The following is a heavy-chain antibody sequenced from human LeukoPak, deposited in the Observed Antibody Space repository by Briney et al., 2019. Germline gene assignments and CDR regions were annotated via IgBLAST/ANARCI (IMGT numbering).Heavy chain of an antibody. V-gene: IGHV4-59*12. CDR2: IFYSGTT. D-gene: IGHD6-13*01. Sequence: SETLSLTCTVSGGSIRSYYWSWIRQPPGKGLEWVGYIFYSGTTDSNPSLKSRVTISVDTSKNQFSLQLSSVTPEDTAVYFCAGERSSWYYLDYWGQGMLVTVSS. CDR1: GGSIRSYY. CDR3: AGERSSWYYLDY. J-gene: IGHJ4*02.